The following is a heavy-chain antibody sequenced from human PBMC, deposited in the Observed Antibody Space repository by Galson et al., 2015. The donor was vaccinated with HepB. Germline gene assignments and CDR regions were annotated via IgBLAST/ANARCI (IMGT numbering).Heavy chain of an antibody. D-gene: IGHD6-13*01. V-gene: IGHV1-3*01. Sequence: SVKVSCKASGYTFTSYAMHWVRQAPGQRLEWMGWINAGNGNTKYSQKFQGRVTITRDTSASTAYMELSSLRSEDTAVYYCARESAAAGNFDYWGQGTLVTVSS. CDR1: GYTFTSYA. J-gene: IGHJ4*02. CDR2: INAGNGNT. CDR3: ARESAAAGNFDY.